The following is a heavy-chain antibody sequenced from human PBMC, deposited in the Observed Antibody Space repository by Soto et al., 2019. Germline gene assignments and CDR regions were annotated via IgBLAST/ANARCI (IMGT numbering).Heavy chain of an antibody. Sequence: QVQLQESGPGLVKPSETLSLTCIVSGDPISSHYWSWIRRPPGKGLEWIGYIYSSGNTYYNPSLKSRDTISRDTSKNQFSLRLRSVTAADTAVYYCARHGAQLGPFGDWGQGTLVSVSS. CDR3: ARHGAQLGPFGD. CDR1: GDPISSHY. D-gene: IGHD1-1*01. V-gene: IGHV4-59*08. J-gene: IGHJ4*02. CDR2: IYSSGNT.